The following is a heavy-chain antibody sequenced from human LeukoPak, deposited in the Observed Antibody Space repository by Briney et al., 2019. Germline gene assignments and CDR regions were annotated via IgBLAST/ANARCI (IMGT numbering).Heavy chain of an antibody. CDR3: ARGERYFDWLSQVYYYYYMDV. Sequence: ASVKVSCKTSGYTFTSYDINWVRQATGQRLEWMGWMNPNGGNTGYAQKFQGRITMTRNTSISTAYMELSSLRSEDTAVYYCARGERYFDWLSQVYYYYYMDVWGKGTTVTVSS. V-gene: IGHV1-8*01. J-gene: IGHJ6*03. D-gene: IGHD3-9*01. CDR1: GYTFTSYD. CDR2: MNPNGGNT.